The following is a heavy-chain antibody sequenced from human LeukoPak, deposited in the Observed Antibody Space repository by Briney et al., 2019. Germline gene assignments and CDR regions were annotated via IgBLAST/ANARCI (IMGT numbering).Heavy chain of an antibody. CDR3: ARDIGTKYCSSTSCYSRDPNWFDP. D-gene: IGHD2-2*02. CDR1: GGTFSSYA. V-gene: IGHV1-69*05. J-gene: IGHJ5*02. Sequence: GASVRVSCKASGGTFSSYAISWVRQAPGQGLECMGGIIPIFGTANYAQKFQGRVTITTDESTSTAYMELSSLRSEDTAVYYCARDIGTKYCSSTSCYSRDPNWFDPWGQGTLVTVSS. CDR2: IIPIFGTA.